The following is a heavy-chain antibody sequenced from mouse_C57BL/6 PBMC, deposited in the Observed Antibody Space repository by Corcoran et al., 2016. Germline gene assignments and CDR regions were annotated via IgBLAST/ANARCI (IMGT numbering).Heavy chain of an antibody. V-gene: IGHV8-12*01. D-gene: IGHD1-1*01. CDR3: ARRAKPFYYGSSYAMDY. J-gene: IGHJ4*01. Sequence: QVTLKESGPGILQSSQTLSLTCSFSGFSLSTSGMGVSWIRQPSGKGLEWLAHIYWDDDKRYNPSLKSRLTISKDTSRNQVFLKITSVDTADTATYYCARRAKPFYYGSSYAMDYWGQGTSVTVSS. CDR2: IYWDDDK. CDR1: GFSLSTSGMG.